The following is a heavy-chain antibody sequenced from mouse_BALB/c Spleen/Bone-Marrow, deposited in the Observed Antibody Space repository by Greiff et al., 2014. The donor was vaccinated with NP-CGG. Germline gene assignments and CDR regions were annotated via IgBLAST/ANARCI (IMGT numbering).Heavy chain of an antibody. CDR2: IYPGNVNT. CDR3: ARGGWLRDALDY. J-gene: IGHJ4*01. CDR1: GYTFTSYY. Sequence: QVQLKESGPELVKPGASVRISCKASGYTFTSYYIHWVKQRPGQGLKWIGWIYPGNVNTKYNEKFKGKATLTADKSSSTAYMQLSSLTSEDSAVYFCARGGWLRDALDYWGQGTSVTVSS. D-gene: IGHD2-2*01. V-gene: IGHV1S56*01.